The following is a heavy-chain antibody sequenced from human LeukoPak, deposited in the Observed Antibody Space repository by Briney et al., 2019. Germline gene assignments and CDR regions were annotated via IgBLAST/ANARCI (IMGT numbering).Heavy chain of an antibody. D-gene: IGHD5-24*01. J-gene: IGHJ4*02. CDR3: TTVMAADFDY. CDR1: GFTCSNAW. Sequence: GGSLRLSCAASGFTCSNAWMSWVRQAPGKGLEWAGRIKSKTDGGTTDYAAPVKGRFTISRDDSKNTLYLQMNSLKTEDTAVYYCTTVMAADFDYWGQGTLVTVSS. CDR2: IKSKTDGGTT. V-gene: IGHV3-15*01.